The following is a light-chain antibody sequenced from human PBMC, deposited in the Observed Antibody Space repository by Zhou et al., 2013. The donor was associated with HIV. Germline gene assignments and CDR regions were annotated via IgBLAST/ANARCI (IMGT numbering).Light chain of an antibody. CDR3: LQYNTFPLS. CDR2: GAS. Sequence: DIQMTQSPSSLSASVGDRVTITCRASQDIKSSLVWYQQKPGKAPKRLIFGASNLQFGVPSRFSGSGSGTEFTLTITTLQPEDVATYYCLQYNTFPLSFGPGTKVNIK. J-gene: IGKJ3*01. CDR1: QDIKSS. V-gene: IGKV1-17*01.